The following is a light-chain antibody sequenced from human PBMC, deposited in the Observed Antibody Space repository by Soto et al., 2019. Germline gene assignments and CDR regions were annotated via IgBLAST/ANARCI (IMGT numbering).Light chain of an antibody. CDR3: YSCSRSSGTRHV. CDR1: SSDIGTYNY. V-gene: IGLV2-14*03. Sequence: QSALTQPASVSGSPGQSITISCTGTSSDIGTYNYVSWYQQHPGQAPKLMIYDVSNRPSGVFDRFSGSKSGNTASLTISGLQAEDVADYYCYSCSRSSGTRHVFGTGTKLTVL. CDR2: DVS. J-gene: IGLJ1*01.